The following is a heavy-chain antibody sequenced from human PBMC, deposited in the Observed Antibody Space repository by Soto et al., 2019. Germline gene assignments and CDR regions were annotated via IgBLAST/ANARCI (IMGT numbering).Heavy chain of an antibody. Sequence: PLANESLTCDVSVGSISRCYWSWVRQPPGNGLESVGDMYCRVRNDYNPSLMSRVTRPVITTKNQFSLKLSSVTAADTAVYYCARDGGIAPAGTHSAFNIWGQGTMVT. CDR2: MYCRVRN. CDR1: VGSISRCY. D-gene: IGHD6-13*01. J-gene: IGHJ3*02. CDR3: ARDGGIAPAGTHSAFNI. V-gene: IGHV4-59*01.